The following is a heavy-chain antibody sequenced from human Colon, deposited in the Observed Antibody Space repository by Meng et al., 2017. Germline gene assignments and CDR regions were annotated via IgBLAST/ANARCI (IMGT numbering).Heavy chain of an antibody. CDR1: VSTFTSYA. CDR2: VTASGGST. CDR3: ANEGLPGVFFY. D-gene: IGHD3-10*01. V-gene: IGHV3-23*04. Sequence: EVKLGGCGGGLIQPGVSLRLSCVGSVSTFTSYAMNGARQDTGKGLEWVSVVTASGGSTNYADSMKGRFTISRDNSKSTLYLQMNSLRAEDTAVYYCANEGLPGVFFYWGQGTLVTVSS. J-gene: IGHJ4*02.